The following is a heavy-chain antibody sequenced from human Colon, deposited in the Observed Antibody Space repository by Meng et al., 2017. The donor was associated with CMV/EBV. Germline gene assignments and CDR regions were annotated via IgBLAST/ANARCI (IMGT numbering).Heavy chain of an antibody. D-gene: IGHD5-18*01. J-gene: IGHJ4*02. CDR3: ARSGYNYGSGFDS. CDR1: GFTFSTYE. V-gene: IGHV3-48*03. CDR2: ISSDGRTI. Sequence: GSVKVSCAASGFTFSTYEFNWVRQAPGKGLEWLSYISSDGRTIYYADSVKGRFTTSRDNAKDSLYLHMNSLRAEDTAVYYCARSGYNYGSGFDSWGQGTLVTVSS.